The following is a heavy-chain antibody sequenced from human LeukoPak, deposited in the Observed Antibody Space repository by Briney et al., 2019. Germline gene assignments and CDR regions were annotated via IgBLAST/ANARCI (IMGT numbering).Heavy chain of an antibody. V-gene: IGHV1-46*01. CDR1: GYTFTSYY. CDR2: INPSGGST. D-gene: IGHD6-13*01. J-gene: IGHJ4*02. Sequence: ASVKVSCKASGYTFTSYYMHWVRQAPGQGLEWVGIINPSGGSTSYAQKFQGRVTMTGDMSTSTVYMELSSLRSEDTAVYYCARAGGIAAAGFDYWGQGTLVTVSS. CDR3: ARAGGIAAAGFDY.